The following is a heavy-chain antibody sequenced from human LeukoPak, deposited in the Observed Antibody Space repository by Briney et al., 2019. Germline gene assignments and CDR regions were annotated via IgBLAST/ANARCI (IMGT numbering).Heavy chain of an antibody. CDR2: INHSGNT. J-gene: IGHJ4*02. Sequence: PSETLSLTCAVYGGSFSAYYWSWIRQSPGKGLEWIGEINHSGNTKSNPSLKSRVTISVDTTKNQFSLKLSSVTAADTAVYYCARDRSSSWFPHFDYWGQGTLVTVSS. V-gene: IGHV4-34*01. CDR3: ARDRSSSWFPHFDY. D-gene: IGHD6-13*01. CDR1: GGSFSAYY.